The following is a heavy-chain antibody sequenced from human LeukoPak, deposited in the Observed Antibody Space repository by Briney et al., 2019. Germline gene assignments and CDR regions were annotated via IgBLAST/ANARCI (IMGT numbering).Heavy chain of an antibody. CDR3: ARDSSSWYVSEH. V-gene: IGHV3-23*01. J-gene: IGHJ1*01. CDR2: ISGSGGST. CDR1: GFTFSSYA. Sequence: GGSLRLSCAASGFTFSSYAMSWVRQAPGKGLEWVSVISGSGGSTYYADSVKGRFTISRDNAKNSLYLQMNSLRAEDTALYYCARDSSSWYVSEHWGQGTLVTVSS. D-gene: IGHD6-13*01.